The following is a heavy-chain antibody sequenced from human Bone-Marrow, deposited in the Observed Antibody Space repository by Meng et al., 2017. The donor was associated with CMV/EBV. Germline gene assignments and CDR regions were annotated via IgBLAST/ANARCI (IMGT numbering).Heavy chain of an antibody. J-gene: IGHJ6*02. V-gene: IGHV3-30*03. D-gene: IGHD6-6*01. CDR1: GFSLSGYS. Sequence: GGSLRLSCKASGFSLSGYSMHWVRQAPGKGLDWVAVIAYDGINTFYVDSVKGRFTISRDKSKNILYLQVNSLTAEDTAVYYCARVKATRLDSPVYNGMDVWGQGTTVTVSS. CDR2: IAYDGINT. CDR3: ARVKATRLDSPVYNGMDV.